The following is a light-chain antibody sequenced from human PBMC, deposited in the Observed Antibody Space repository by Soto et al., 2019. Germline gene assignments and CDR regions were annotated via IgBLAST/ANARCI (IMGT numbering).Light chain of an antibody. J-gene: IGKJ5*01. CDR3: QQRSNLPIT. V-gene: IGKV3-11*01. CDR2: DAS. CDR1: QSISSY. Sequence: EIVLTQSPATLSLSPGERATLSCRASQSISSYLDWYQQKRGQAPRLLIYDASKMATGIPARFSGSGSGTDFTLTISSLEPEDFAVSYCQQRSNLPITFGQGTRLEIK.